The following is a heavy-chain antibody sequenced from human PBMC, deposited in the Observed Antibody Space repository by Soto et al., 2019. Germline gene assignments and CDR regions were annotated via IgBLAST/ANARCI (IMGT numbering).Heavy chain of an antibody. CDR1: GGSISSGGYS. V-gene: IGHV4-30-2*02. J-gene: IGHJ5*02. Sequence: SETLSLTCAVSGGSISSGGYSWSWIRRPPGKGLEWIGYIYHSGSTYYNPSLKSRVTISIDTSKNQFSMKLTSVTAADTAVYYCAKGYFDWLSPFDPWGQGTVVTVS. CDR3: AKGYFDWLSPFDP. CDR2: IYHSGST. D-gene: IGHD3-9*01.